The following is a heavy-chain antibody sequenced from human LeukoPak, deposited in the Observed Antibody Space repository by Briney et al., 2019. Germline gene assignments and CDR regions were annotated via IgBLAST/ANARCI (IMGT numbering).Heavy chain of an antibody. Sequence: GGSLRLYCAASGFTFTNAWMTWVRQAPGQGLEWVGRIKSISAGGTTDYAAPVKGRFTISRDDSKNMLYLQMSSLKSEDTAVYYWTKDFGLDYWGQGTLVTVSS. CDR2: IKSISAGGTT. CDR1: GFTFTNAW. D-gene: IGHD3-10*01. CDR3: TKDFGLDY. V-gene: IGHV3-15*01. J-gene: IGHJ4*02.